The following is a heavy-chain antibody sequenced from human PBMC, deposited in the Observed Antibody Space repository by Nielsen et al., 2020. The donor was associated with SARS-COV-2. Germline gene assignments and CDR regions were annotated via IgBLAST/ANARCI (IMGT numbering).Heavy chain of an antibody. CDR3: AKDIGYSTGGADY. D-gene: IGHD2-8*02. CDR1: GFTVSSNY. V-gene: IGHV3-53*04. J-gene: IGHJ4*02. Sequence: GGSLRLSCAASGFTVSSNYMSWVRQAPGKGLEWVSVIYSGGSTYYADSVKGRFTISRHNSKNTLYLQMNSLRAEDTALYYCAKDIGYSTGGADYRGQGTLVTVSS. CDR2: IYSGGST.